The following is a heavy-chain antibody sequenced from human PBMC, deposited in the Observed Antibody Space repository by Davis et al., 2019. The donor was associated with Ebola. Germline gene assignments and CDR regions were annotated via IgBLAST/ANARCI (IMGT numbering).Heavy chain of an antibody. CDR1: GGTFSSYA. J-gene: IGHJ4*02. Sequence: SVKVSCKASGGTFSSYAISWVRQAPGQGLEWMGGIIPIFGTANYAQKFQGRVTITADESTSTAYMELSSLKSEDTAVYLCARSAIAYCSGGSCYFDYWGPGTLVTVSS. CDR3: ARSAIAYCSGGSCYFDY. D-gene: IGHD2-15*01. V-gene: IGHV1-69*13. CDR2: IIPIFGTA.